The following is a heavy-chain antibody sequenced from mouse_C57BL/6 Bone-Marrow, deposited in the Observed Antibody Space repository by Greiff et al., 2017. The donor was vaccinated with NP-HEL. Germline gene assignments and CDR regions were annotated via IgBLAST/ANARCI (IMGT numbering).Heavy chain of an antibody. V-gene: IGHV1-22*01. CDR2: INPNNGGT. CDR1: GYTFTDYN. D-gene: IGHD6-5*01. CDR3: AKSSLGDY. Sequence: VHVKQSGPELVKPGASVKMSCKASGYTFTDYNMHWVKQSHGKSLEWIGYINPNNGGTSYNQKFKGKATLTVNKSSSTAYMELRSLTSEDSAVYYCAKSSLGDYWGQGTSVTVSS. J-gene: IGHJ4*01.